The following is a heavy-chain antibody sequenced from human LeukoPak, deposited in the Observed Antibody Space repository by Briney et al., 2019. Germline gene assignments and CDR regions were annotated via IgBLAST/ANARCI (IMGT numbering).Heavy chain of an antibody. D-gene: IGHD3-22*01. Sequence: GGSLRLSCVASGFTFGSYGMHWVRQAPGKGPEWVAAIWYDGGNKYYADYVKGRFTISRDNSKNTMYLHMNSLRAEDTAVYYCARDGEDDSSGHYKPYDYWGQGTLVTVSP. CDR2: IWYDGGNK. J-gene: IGHJ4*02. V-gene: IGHV3-33*01. CDR1: GFTFGSYG. CDR3: ARDGEDDSSGHYKPYDY.